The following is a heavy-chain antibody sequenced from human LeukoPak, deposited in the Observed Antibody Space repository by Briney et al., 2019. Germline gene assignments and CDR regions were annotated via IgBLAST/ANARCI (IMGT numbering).Heavy chain of an antibody. J-gene: IGHJ4*02. V-gene: IGHV3-21*01. Sequence: GGSLRLSCSASGFTFSSYTMSWVRQAPGKGLEWVSSISSTSSYIYYADSVKGRFTISRDNAKNSLYLQMNSLRAEDTAVYYCARTYSSSWYDYWGQGTLVTVSS. CDR3: ARTYSSSWYDY. CDR2: ISSTSSYI. D-gene: IGHD6-13*01. CDR1: GFTFSSYT.